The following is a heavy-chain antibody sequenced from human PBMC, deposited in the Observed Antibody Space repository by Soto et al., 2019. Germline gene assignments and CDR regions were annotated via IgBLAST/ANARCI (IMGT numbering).Heavy chain of an antibody. V-gene: IGHV4-34*01. CDR1: GGSFIGYY. J-gene: IGHJ6*02. CDR3: ARTYSSSWYDWYYYYGMDV. Sequence: SETLSLTCAVYGGSFIGYYWSWIRQPPGKGLEWIGEINHSGSTNYNPSLKSRVTISVDTSKNQFSLKLSSVTAADTAVYYCARTYSSSWYDWYYYYGMDVWGQGTTVTVSS. D-gene: IGHD6-13*01. CDR2: INHSGST.